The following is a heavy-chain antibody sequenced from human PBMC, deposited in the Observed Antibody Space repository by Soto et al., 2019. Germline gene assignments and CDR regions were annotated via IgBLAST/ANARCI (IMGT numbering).Heavy chain of an antibody. CDR1: GDSISNVNYC. CDR2: INNGGST. CDR3: AKGPSGDKVDY. V-gene: IGHV4-30-4*01. Sequence: QVQLQESGPGLVKPSQTLSLTCTVSGDSISNVNYCWSWIRQPPDKGLEWIGHINNGGSTSSNPSLRSRVTISGDTSKNQFPLKLSSVSAADTAVYYCAKGPSGDKVDYWGQGTLVTVSS. D-gene: IGHD7-27*01. J-gene: IGHJ4*02.